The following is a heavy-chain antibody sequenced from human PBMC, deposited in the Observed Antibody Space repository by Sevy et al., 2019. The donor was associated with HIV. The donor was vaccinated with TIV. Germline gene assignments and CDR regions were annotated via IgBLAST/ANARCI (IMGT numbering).Heavy chain of an antibody. V-gene: IGHV3-48*01. D-gene: IGHD3-22*01. CDR1: GFTFSSYS. CDR2: ISSSSSTI. J-gene: IGHJ4*02. Sequence: GGSLRLSCAASGFTFSSYSMNWVRQAPGKGLEWVSYISSSSSTIYYADSVKGRFTISRDNAKNSLYLQMNSLRAEDTAGYYCARTPPYYYYDSSGYYYSAPFDYWGQGTLVTVSS. CDR3: ARTPPYYYYDSSGYYYSAPFDY.